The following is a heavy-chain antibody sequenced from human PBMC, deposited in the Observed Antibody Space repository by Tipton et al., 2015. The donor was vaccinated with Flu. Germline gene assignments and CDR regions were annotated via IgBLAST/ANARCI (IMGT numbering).Heavy chain of an antibody. CDR2: IYTTGYT. CDR1: GDSISSGTCY. Sequence: TLSLTCSVSGDSISSGTCYWSWIRQAAGKGLEWIGRIYTTGYTHYNPSLMSRVTISVDTSKNQFSLKLSSVTAADTAVYYCARGSLVYAKYWGQGTLVTVTS. V-gene: IGHV4-61*02. J-gene: IGHJ4*02. D-gene: IGHD2-8*01. CDR3: ARGSLVYAKY.